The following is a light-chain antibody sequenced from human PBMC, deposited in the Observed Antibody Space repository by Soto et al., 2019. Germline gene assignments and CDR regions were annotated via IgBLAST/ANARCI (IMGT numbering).Light chain of an antibody. CDR3: QQYGSSPFT. CDR1: ERISSTS. Sequence: EISTPPSPGILHFSLRDRATLSCRVSERISSTSLAWYQQKPGQAPRLLIYGASTRATGVPDRFSGSESGTDFTLSISRLEPDDFGVYYCQQYGSSPFTFGQGTLLEIK. CDR2: GAS. J-gene: IGKJ5*01. V-gene: IGKV3-20*01.